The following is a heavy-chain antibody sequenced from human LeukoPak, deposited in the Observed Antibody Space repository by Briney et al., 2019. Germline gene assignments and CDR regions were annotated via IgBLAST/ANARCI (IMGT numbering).Heavy chain of an antibody. Sequence: SETLSLTCSLSGDSITTNSYWWGWIRQSPGKGLEWIGSIYSSGNSYYNPSLRSRATISPDTSKNQYSLRLTSVTAADTAVYYCARRGIWDLQIGNWLDPWGQGILVTVSS. D-gene: IGHD3-16*01. CDR3: ARRGIWDLQIGNWLDP. CDR2: IYSSGNS. CDR1: GDSITTNSYW. V-gene: IGHV4-39*01. J-gene: IGHJ5*02.